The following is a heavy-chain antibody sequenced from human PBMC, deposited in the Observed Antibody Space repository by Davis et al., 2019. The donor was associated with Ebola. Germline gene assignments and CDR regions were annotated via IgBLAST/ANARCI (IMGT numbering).Heavy chain of an antibody. D-gene: IGHD2-2*01. Sequence: GGSLRLSCAASGFTVSSNYMSWVRQAPGKGLEWGSVIYSGGSTYYADSVKGRFTISRDNAKNSLYLQMNSLRAEDTAVYYCARDTYCISTSCYVYYYYGMDVWGQGTTVTVSS. J-gene: IGHJ6*02. CDR3: ARDTYCISTSCYVYYYYGMDV. V-gene: IGHV3-53*01. CDR1: GFTVSSNY. CDR2: IYSGGST.